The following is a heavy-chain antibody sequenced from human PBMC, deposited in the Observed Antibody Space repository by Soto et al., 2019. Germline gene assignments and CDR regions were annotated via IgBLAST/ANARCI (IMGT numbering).Heavy chain of an antibody. V-gene: IGHV3-23*01. CDR3: AKDRGNSGRRTYYYYYGMDA. CDR1: GFTFSSYA. J-gene: IGHJ6*02. Sequence: GGSLRLSCAASGFTFSSYAMSWVRQAPGKGLEWVSAISGSGGSTYYADSVKGRFTISRDNSKNTLYLQMNSLRAEDTAVHYCAKDRGNSGRRTYYYYYGMDAWGQGTTVTVSS. D-gene: IGHD5-12*01. CDR2: ISGSGGST.